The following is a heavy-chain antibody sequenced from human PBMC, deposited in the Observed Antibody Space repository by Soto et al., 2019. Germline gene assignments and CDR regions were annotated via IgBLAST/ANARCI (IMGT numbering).Heavy chain of an antibody. J-gene: IGHJ4*02. D-gene: IGHD4-17*01. CDR3: ASSPYTVTDIHY. CDR2: MHFSGTS. Sequence: QVQLQESGPGLVKTSETLSLTCTVSGDFISTSNSYWGWIRQPPGKGLEWLGTMHFSGTSYYDPSLRSRVTISVDTAKNRFSLRLSSVTAADTAVYWWASSPYTVTDIHYWGQGTLVTVSS. V-gene: IGHV4-39*01. CDR1: GDFISTSNSY.